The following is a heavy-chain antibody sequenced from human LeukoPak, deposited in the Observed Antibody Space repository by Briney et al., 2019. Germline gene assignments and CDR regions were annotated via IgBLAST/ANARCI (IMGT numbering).Heavy chain of an antibody. CDR2: IYYSGST. D-gene: IGHD3-3*01. V-gene: IGHV4-59*01. CDR3: ARVNYDFWSGYYWTYYFDY. CDR1: GGSISSYY. J-gene: IGHJ4*02. Sequence: PETLSLTCTVSGGSISSYYWSWIRQPPGKGLEWIGYIYYSGSTNYNPSLKSRVTISVDTSKNQFSLKLSSVTAADTAVYYCARVNYDFWSGYYWTYYFDYWGQGTLVTVSS.